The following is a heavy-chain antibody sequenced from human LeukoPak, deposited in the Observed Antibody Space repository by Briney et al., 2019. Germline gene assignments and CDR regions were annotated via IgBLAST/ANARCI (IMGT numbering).Heavy chain of an antibody. CDR3: ARDSVQYSGSAEFDY. D-gene: IGHD1-26*01. V-gene: IGHV3-33*01. J-gene: IGHJ4*02. CDR2: IWYDGSNK. Sequence: LAGGSLRLTCAASGFTFSSYGMHWVRQAPGKGLEWVAVIWYDGSNKYYADSVKGRFTISRDNSKNTLYLQMNSLRAEDTAVYYCARDSVQYSGSAEFDYWGQGTLVTVSS. CDR1: GFTFSSYG.